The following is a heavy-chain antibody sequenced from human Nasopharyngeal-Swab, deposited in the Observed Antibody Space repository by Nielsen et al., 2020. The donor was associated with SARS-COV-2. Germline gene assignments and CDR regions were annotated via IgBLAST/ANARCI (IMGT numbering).Heavy chain of an antibody. CDR3: TRPNYCSSTSCSDV. CDR1: GFTFSGSA. CDR2: IRSKANSYAT. Sequence: GESLKISCAASGFTFSGSAMHWVRQASGKGLEWVGRIRSKANSYATAYAASVKGRFTISRDDSKNTAYLQMNSLKTEDTAVYYCTRPNYCSSTSCSDVWGKGTTVTVSS. J-gene: IGHJ6*04. D-gene: IGHD2-2*01. V-gene: IGHV3-73*01.